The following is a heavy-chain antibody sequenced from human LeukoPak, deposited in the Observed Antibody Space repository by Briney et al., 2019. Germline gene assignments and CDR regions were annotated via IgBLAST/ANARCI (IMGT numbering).Heavy chain of an antibody. CDR1: DYTFTSYG. D-gene: IGHD1-26*01. CDR3: ASIVVATNDAFDI. Sequence: GASVKVSCKASDYTFTSYGISWVRQAPGQGLEWMGWISAYNGNTNYAQKLQGRVTMTTDTSTTTAYMELRSLRSDDTAVYYCASIVVATNDAFDIWGQGTMVTVSS. J-gene: IGHJ3*02. CDR2: ISAYNGNT. V-gene: IGHV1-18*01.